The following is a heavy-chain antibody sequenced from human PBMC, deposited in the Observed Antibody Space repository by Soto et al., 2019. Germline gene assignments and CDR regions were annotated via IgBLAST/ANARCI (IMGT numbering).Heavy chain of an antibody. D-gene: IGHD2-2*01. CDR2: INHSGST. J-gene: IGHJ4*02. CDR1: GGSFSGYY. V-gene: IGHV4-34*01. Sequence: TLSLTCAVYGGSFSGYYWSWIRQPPGKGLEWIGEINHSGSTNYNPSLKSRVTISVDTSKNQFSLKLSSVTAADTAVYYCARAPVVPAASRPFDYWGQGTLVTVSS. CDR3: ARAPVVPAASRPFDY.